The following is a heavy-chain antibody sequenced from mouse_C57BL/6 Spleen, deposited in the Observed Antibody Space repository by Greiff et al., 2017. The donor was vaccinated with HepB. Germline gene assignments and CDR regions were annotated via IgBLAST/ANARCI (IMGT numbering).Heavy chain of an antibody. V-gene: IGHV3-5*01. CDR2: IYYSGTI. J-gene: IGHJ2*01. D-gene: IGHD2-5*01. Sequence: DVQLQESGPGLVKPSQTVFLTCTVTGISITTGNYRWSWIRQFPGNKLEWIGYIYYSGTITYNPSLTSRTTITRDTPKNQFFLEMNSLTAEDTATYYCARERNYYSIFDYWGQGTTLTVSS. CDR3: ARERNYYSIFDY. CDR1: GISITTGNYR.